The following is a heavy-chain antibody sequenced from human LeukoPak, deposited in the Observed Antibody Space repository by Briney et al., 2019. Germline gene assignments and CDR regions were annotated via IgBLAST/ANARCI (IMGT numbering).Heavy chain of an antibody. J-gene: IGHJ6*03. Sequence: PSETLSLTCAVYGGSFSGYYWSWIRQPPGKGLEWIGEINHSGSTNYNLSLKSRVTISVDTSKNQFSLKLSSVTAADTAVYYCARLAVAMDVWGKGTTVTISS. D-gene: IGHD6-19*01. CDR3: ARLAVAMDV. CDR1: GGSFSGYY. V-gene: IGHV4-34*01. CDR2: INHSGST.